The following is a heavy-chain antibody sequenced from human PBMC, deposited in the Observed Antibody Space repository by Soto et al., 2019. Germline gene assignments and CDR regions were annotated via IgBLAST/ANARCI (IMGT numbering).Heavy chain of an antibody. CDR3: ARAGYCGPGCYYYFDY. D-gene: IGHD2-21*02. CDR2: IKPDGSAT. J-gene: IGHJ4*02. Sequence: GGSLRLSCAVSGFTFGSYWMNWVRLIPGKGLEWVAYIKPDGSATYYVDSVKGRFTISRDNAKNSLYLQMNSPRVEDTSVYYCARAGYCGPGCYYYFDYWGQGTLVTVSS. V-gene: IGHV3-7*01. CDR1: GFTFGSYW.